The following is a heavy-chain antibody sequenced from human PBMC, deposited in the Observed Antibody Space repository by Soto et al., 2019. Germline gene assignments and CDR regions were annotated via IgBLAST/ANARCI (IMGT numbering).Heavy chain of an antibody. D-gene: IGHD2-21*02. Sequence: GGSLRLSCAASGFTFRNFGMHWVRQAPGKGLEWVAVISYDGTNKYYADSVKGRFTISRDNSKNTLYLQINSLRAEDTAVYYCAKAVPPFVVVTASDYWGQGTLVTVSA. J-gene: IGHJ4*02. V-gene: IGHV3-30*18. CDR1: GFTFRNFG. CDR2: ISYDGTNK. CDR3: AKAVPPFVVVTASDY.